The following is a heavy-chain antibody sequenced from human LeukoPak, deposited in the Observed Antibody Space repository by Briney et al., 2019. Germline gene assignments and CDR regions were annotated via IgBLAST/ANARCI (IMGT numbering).Heavy chain of an antibody. D-gene: IGHD6-25*01. CDR1: GFPFHGFT. CDR3: ASEPRLLDH. CDR2: ISYDGNNE. J-gene: IGHJ4*02. Sequence: GGSLRLSCAASGFPFHGFTMHWVRQTLDKALEWVAIISYDGNNEYYADSVRGRFTISRDNAKNFLYLQMNSLRAEDTAVYFCASEPRLLDHWGQGTLVTVSS. V-gene: IGHV3-30-3*01.